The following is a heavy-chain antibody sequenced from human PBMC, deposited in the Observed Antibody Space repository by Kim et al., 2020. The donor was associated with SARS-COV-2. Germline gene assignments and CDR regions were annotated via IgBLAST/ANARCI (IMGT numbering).Heavy chain of an antibody. CDR3: ARDGYGSGPQFARGMDV. D-gene: IGHD3-10*01. CDR1: GGSISSYY. Sequence: SETLSLTCTVSGGSISSYYWSWIRQPAGKGLEWIGRIYTSGSTNYNPSLKSRVTMSVDTSKNQFSLKLSSVTAADTAVYYCARDGYGSGPQFARGMDVWGQGTTVTVSS. V-gene: IGHV4-4*07. J-gene: IGHJ6*02. CDR2: IYTSGST.